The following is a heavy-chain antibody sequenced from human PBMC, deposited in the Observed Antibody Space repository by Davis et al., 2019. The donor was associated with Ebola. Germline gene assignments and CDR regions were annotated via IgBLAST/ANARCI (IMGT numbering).Heavy chain of an antibody. CDR2: IDPTDSYT. D-gene: IGHD4-17*01. V-gene: IGHV5-10-1*01. CDR3: ARHHSGDQPHDY. J-gene: IGHJ4*02. Sequence: GESLKISCKGSAYSFTSYRISWVRQLPGKGLLCMGRIDPTDSYTNYNPSFQGHVTISADKSISTAYLHWSSLKASDTAMYYCARHHSGDQPHDYWGQGTLVTVSS. CDR1: AYSFTSYR.